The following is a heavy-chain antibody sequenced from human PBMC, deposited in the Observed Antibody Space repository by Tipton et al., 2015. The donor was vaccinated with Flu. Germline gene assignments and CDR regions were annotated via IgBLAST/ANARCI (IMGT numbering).Heavy chain of an antibody. D-gene: IGHD6-13*01. CDR3: ARALGAATAH. CDR2: IKQDDSER. J-gene: IGHJ4*02. CDR1: GFTFSSFW. V-gene: IGHV3-7*01. Sequence: GSLRLSCAASGFTFSSFWMRWVRQAPGKGLEWVANIKQDDSERYYMDSVRGRFTISRDNAKNSLYLQMNSLRAEDTAVYYCARALGAATAHWGQGALVTVSS.